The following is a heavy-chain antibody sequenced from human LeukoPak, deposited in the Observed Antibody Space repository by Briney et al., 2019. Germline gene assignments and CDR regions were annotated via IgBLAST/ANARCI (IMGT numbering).Heavy chain of an antibody. J-gene: IGHJ5*02. Sequence: GGSLRLSCAASGFTFSTYSMNWVRQAPGKGLEWVSSISRSSSSIYYADSVKGRFTISRDNAKKSLYLQMNSLRAEDTAVYYCARDRKRDDFWSSYYHWFDPWGQGTLVTVSS. CDR3: ARDRKRDDFWSSYYHWFDP. CDR1: GFTFSTYS. V-gene: IGHV3-21*01. CDR2: ISRSSSSI. D-gene: IGHD3-3*01.